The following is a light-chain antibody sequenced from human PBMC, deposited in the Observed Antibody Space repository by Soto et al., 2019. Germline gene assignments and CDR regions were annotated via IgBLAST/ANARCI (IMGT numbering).Light chain of an antibody. CDR3: QQYGNSPPYT. J-gene: IGKJ2*01. CDR2: DTS. V-gene: IGKV3-20*01. Sequence: EIVLTQSPGTLSLSSGERATLSCRASQTTSDSYLGWYQQKPGQAPRLLIYDTSNRATGIPDRFSGSGSGTDFTLTISRLEPEDFAVYYCQQYGNSPPYTFGQGTTLEI. CDR1: QTTSDSY.